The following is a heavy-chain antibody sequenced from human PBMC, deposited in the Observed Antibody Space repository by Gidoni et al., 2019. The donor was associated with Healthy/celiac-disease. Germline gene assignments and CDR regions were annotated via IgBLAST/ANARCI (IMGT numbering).Heavy chain of an antibody. CDR3: ARKMTTVTTSRVWFDP. D-gene: IGHD4-17*01. Sequence: QVQLVQSGAEVKKPGSSGKVSCKAAGGTFSSYAISWVRQAPGHGLEGKGGIIPSFGTANYAQKFQCRVTITADESTSTAYMELSSLRSEDTAVYYCARKMTTVTTSRVWFDPWGQGTLVTVSS. J-gene: IGHJ5*02. CDR1: GGTFSSYA. V-gene: IGHV1-69*01. CDR2: IIPSFGTA.